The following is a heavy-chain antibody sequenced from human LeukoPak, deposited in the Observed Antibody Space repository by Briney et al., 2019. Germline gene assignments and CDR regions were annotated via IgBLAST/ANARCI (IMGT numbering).Heavy chain of an antibody. D-gene: IGHD2-15*01. CDR1: GYTFTSYA. J-gene: IGHJ4*02. V-gene: IGHV1-3*03. Sequence: ASVKVSCKASGYTFTSYAMHWVRQAPGQRLEWMGWINAGNGNTKYSQEFQGRVTITRDTSASTAYMELSSLRSEDTAVYYCARDRSGYCSGGSCYPGDYWGQGTLVTVSS. CDR2: INAGNGNT. CDR3: ARDRSGYCSGGSCYPGDY.